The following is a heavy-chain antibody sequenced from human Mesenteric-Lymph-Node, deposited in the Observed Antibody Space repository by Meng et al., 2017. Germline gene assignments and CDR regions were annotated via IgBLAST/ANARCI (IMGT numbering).Heavy chain of an antibody. J-gene: IGHJ3*02. D-gene: IGHD6-19*01. V-gene: IGHV3-53*04. CDR3: ARGGTTIAVAGTGTGAFDI. CDR2: IYSGGST. Sequence: GGSLRLSCAASGFTFSSYSMNWVRQAPGKGLEWVSVIYSGGSTYYADSVKGRFTISRHNSKNTLYLQMNSLRAEDTAVYYCARGGTTIAVAGTGTGAFDIWGQGTMVTVSS. CDR1: GFTFSSYS.